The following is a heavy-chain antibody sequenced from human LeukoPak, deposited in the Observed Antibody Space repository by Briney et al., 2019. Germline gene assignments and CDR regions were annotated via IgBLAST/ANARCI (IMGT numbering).Heavy chain of an antibody. V-gene: IGHV4-61*05. Sequence: SETLSLTCTVSGGSISSSSYYWGWIRQPPGKGLEWIGFIYYSGSTNYNPSLKSRVTISVDTSKSQFSLKLTSVTAADTAVYYCARRVGMSNGDYARNSFDYWGQGTLVTVSS. CDR3: ARRVGMSNGDYARNSFDY. CDR1: GGSISSSSYY. J-gene: IGHJ4*02. CDR2: IYYSGST. D-gene: IGHD4-17*01.